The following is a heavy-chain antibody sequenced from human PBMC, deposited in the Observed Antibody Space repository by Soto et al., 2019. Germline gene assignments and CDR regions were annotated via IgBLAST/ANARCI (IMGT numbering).Heavy chain of an antibody. V-gene: IGHV3-21*01. Sequence: PGGSLRLSCAASGFTFSSYSMNWVRQAPGKGLEWVSSISSSSSYIYYADSVKGRFTISRDNAKNSLYLQMNSLRAEDTAFYYCARDRYCSGGSCYVDAFDIWGQGTMVTVSS. CDR2: ISSSSSYI. J-gene: IGHJ3*02. CDR3: ARDRYCSGGSCYVDAFDI. CDR1: GFTFSSYS. D-gene: IGHD2-15*01.